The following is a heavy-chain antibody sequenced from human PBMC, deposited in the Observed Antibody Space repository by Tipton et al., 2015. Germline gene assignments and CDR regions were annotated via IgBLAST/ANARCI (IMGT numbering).Heavy chain of an antibody. CDR3: ACQDYDSLTRDYQTVDY. CDR2: IQYSGST. Sequence: TLSLTCTVSGGSVTSGSYYWSWIRQPPGKGLEWIGYIQYSGSTNYNPSLKSRVTISVDTSKTNFSLRVRSVTAADTAVYYCACQDYDSLTRDYQTVDYWGQVALVIVSS. D-gene: IGHD3-9*01. V-gene: IGHV4-61*01. J-gene: IGHJ4*02. CDR1: GGSVTSGSYY.